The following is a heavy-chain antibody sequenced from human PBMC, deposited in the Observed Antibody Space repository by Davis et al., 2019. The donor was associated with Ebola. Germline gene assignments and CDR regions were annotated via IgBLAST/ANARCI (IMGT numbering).Heavy chain of an antibody. CDR1: GGTFSSYA. CDR3: ARGRDNWNYADMDV. CDR2: MNPNSENT. Sequence: ASVKVSCKASGGTFSSYAISWVRQATGQGLEWMGWMNPNSENTGYAQQFQGRVTFTKNTSISTAYMELSSLSSDDTAVYYCARGRDNWNYADMDVWGKGTTVTVSS. D-gene: IGHD1-7*01. V-gene: IGHV1-8*03. J-gene: IGHJ6*03.